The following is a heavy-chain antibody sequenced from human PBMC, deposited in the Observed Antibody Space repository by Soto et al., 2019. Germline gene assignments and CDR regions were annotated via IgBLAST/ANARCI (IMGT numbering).Heavy chain of an antibody. CDR3: AREQGSCYYYYYGLDV. Sequence: GGSLRLSCAASAFTFSSYNMNWVRQAPGKGLEWVSYISSSSSTIYYADSVKGRFTISRDNAKNSLYLQMNSLRAEDTAVYYCAREQGSCYYYYYGLDVWGKGTTVTVSS. CDR2: ISSSSSTI. J-gene: IGHJ6*04. D-gene: IGHD2-2*01. CDR1: AFTFSSYN. V-gene: IGHV3-48*01.